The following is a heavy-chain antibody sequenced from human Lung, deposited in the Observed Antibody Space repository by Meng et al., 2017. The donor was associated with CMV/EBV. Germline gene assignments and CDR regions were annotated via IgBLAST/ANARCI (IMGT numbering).Heavy chain of an antibody. CDR3: AKTFWTGYGPFDL. Sequence: GESXKISCAASGFTFGNYVMTWVRQAPGKGLEWVSSISGGSGDTHYASPVHGRFSISRDDSKNTLYLQMNSLRDEDTAVYYCAKTFWTGYGPFDLWGQGTXVTVSS. D-gene: IGHD3/OR15-3a*01. J-gene: IGHJ3*01. CDR1: GFTFGNYV. V-gene: IGHV3-23*01. CDR2: ISGGSGDT.